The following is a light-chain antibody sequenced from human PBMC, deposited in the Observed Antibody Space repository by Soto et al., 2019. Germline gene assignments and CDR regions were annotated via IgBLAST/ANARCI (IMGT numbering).Light chain of an antibody. V-gene: IGKV1-17*01. CDR2: AAS. J-gene: IGKJ1*01. CDR3: QQYGSTPKT. CDR1: QGIRND. Sequence: DVQMTQSPSSLSASVGDRVTITCRASQGIRNDLGWYQQKPGKPPKRLIYAASSLQTGVPSRFSGDGFGTEFTLTISRLEPEDFAVYYCQQYGSTPKTFGQGTKVDIK.